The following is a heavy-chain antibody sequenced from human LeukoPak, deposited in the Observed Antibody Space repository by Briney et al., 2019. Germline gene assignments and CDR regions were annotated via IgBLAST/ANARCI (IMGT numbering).Heavy chain of an antibody. CDR1: GYTFNSYA. CDR2: INAGNGNT. D-gene: IGHD6-13*01. Sequence: ASVKVSCKASGYTFNSYAMHWVRQAPGQRLEWMGWINAGNGNTKYSQKFQGRVTITRDTSASTAYMELSSLRSEDTAVYYCAREDSSSWYYYGMDVWGQGTTVTVSS. J-gene: IGHJ6*02. V-gene: IGHV1-3*01. CDR3: AREDSSSWYYYGMDV.